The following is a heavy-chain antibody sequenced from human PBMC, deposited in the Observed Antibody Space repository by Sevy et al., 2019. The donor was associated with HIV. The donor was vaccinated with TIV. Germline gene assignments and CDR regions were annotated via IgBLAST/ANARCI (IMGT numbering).Heavy chain of an antibody. D-gene: IGHD3-22*01. Sequence: ASVKVSCKVSGSTLTKLSMHWVRQAPGKGLEWMATFDPEDGETIYAQKFQGRVTMTEDTSPDTAYMELGSLRSEDTAVYYCATTNDFYYSSGYPFDDWGQGTLVTVSS. CDR1: GSTLTKLS. J-gene: IGHJ4*02. V-gene: IGHV1-24*01. CDR3: ATTNDFYYSSGYPFDD. CDR2: FDPEDGET.